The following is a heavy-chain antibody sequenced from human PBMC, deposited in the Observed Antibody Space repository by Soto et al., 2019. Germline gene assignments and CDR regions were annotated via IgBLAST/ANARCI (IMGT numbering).Heavy chain of an antibody. Sequence: GGSLRLSCAASGFTFSSYWMSWVRQAPGKGLEWVANIKQDGSEKYYVDSVKGRFTISRDNAKNSLYLQMNSLRAEDTAVYYCARVRYYYGSGSYYNRIYYYYYMDVWGKGTTVTVSS. J-gene: IGHJ6*03. CDR2: IKQDGSEK. V-gene: IGHV3-7*01. D-gene: IGHD3-10*01. CDR1: GFTFSSYW. CDR3: ARVRYYYGSGSYYNRIYYYYYMDV.